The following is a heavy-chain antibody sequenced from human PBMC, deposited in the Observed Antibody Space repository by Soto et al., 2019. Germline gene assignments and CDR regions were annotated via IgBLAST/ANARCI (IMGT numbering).Heavy chain of an antibody. CDR1: GFTFSSYW. D-gene: IGHD5-12*01. J-gene: IGHJ4*02. CDR3: ARDTERSGGYDRKIDY. V-gene: IGHV3-74*01. Sequence: GGSLRLSCAASGFTFSSYWMHWVRQAPGKGLVWVSRINSDGSSTSYADSVKGRFTISRDNAKNTLYLQMNSLRAEDTAVYYCARDTERSGGYDRKIDYWGQGTLVTVSS. CDR2: INSDGSST.